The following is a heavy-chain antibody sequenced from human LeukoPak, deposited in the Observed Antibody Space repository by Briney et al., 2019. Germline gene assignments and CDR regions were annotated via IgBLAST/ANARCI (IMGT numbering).Heavy chain of an antibody. CDR3: AKDRALLWFGELPNYFDY. Sequence: GGSLRLSCAASGFTFSSYWMNWARQAPGKGLEWVASINHNGNVNYYVDSVKGRFTISRDNYKNTLYLQMSSLRAEDTAVYYCAKDRALLWFGELPNYFDYWGQGTLVTVSS. CDR1: GFTFSSYW. J-gene: IGHJ4*02. CDR2: INHNGNVN. D-gene: IGHD3-10*01. V-gene: IGHV3-7*03.